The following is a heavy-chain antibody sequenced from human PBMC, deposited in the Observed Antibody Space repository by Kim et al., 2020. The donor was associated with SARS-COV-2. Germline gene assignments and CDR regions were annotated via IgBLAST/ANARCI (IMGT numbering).Heavy chain of an antibody. CDR1: GDTVSSNSAT. J-gene: IGHJ4*02. CDR2: TYYRSKWFN. D-gene: IGHD3-10*01. V-gene: IGHV6-1*01. CDR3: ARGHYGGGSYVTDFPLDY. Sequence: SQTLSLTCAISGDTVSSNSATWSWIRQSPSRGLEWLGRTYYRSKWFNDYAGSVKSRITIYSDTSKNQFSLLLSSVTPEDAAVYYCARGHYGGGSYVTDFPLDYWGQGTLVTVSS.